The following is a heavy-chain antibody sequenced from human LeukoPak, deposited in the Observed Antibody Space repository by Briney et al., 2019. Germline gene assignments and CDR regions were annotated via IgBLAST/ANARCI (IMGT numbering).Heavy chain of an antibody. Sequence: PGGSLRLSCAASGFTFSSYAMSWGRQAPGKGLEWVSAISGSGGSTYYADSVKGRFTISRDNSKNTLYLQMNSLRAEDTAVYYCAKPWSSGSYRDAFDIWGQGTMVTVSS. J-gene: IGHJ3*02. CDR1: GFTFSSYA. V-gene: IGHV3-23*01. CDR2: ISGSGGST. D-gene: IGHD1-26*01. CDR3: AKPWSSGSYRDAFDI.